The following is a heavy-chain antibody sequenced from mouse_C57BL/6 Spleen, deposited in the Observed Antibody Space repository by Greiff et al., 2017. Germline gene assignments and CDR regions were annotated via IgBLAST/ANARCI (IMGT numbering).Heavy chain of an antibody. V-gene: IGHV3-6*01. CDR2: ISYDGSN. D-gene: IGHD1-1*01. CDR1: GYSITSGYY. J-gene: IGHJ4*01. CDR3: ASRITTVVDAMDY. Sequence: ESGPGLVKPSQSLSLTCSVTGYSITSGYYWNWIRQFPGNKLEWMGYISYDGSNNYNPSLKNRISITRDTSKNQFFLKLNSVTTEDTATYYCASRITTVVDAMDYWGQGTSVTVSS.